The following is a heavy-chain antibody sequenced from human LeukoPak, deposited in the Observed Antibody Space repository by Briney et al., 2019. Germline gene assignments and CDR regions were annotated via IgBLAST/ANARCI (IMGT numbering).Heavy chain of an antibody. J-gene: IGHJ6*04. D-gene: IGHD3-10*02. CDR1: GASISSYF. CDR2: IYYTGST. Sequence: PSETLSLTCTVSGASISSYFWSWIRQPPGKGLEWMGYIYYTGSTNYSPSLKSRVTILIDTSKSQFSLKLSSVTAADTAVYYCAELGITMIGGVWGKGTTVTISS. V-gene: IGHV4-59*01. CDR3: AELGITMIGGV.